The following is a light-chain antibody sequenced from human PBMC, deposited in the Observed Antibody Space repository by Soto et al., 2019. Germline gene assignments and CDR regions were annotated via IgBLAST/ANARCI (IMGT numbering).Light chain of an antibody. J-gene: IGKJ5*01. CDR2: AAS. V-gene: IGKV1-39*01. Sequence: DIQMTQSPSSLSASVGDRFTIACRASQSISNYLNWYQQRPGKXPKXXIYAASSLQSGVPSRFSGSGSGTDLTITISSLQPEDFVTYYCQQTYSTPITFGQGTRLEIK. CDR3: QQTYSTPIT. CDR1: QSISNY.